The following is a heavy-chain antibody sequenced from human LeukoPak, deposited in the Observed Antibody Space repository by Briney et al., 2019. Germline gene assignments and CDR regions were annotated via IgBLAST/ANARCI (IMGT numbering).Heavy chain of an antibody. CDR2: INHSGST. D-gene: IGHD6-19*01. Sequence: SETLSLTCAVYAGSFSGYYWSWIRQPPGKGLEWIGEINHSGSTNYNPSLKGRVTISVDTSKNQFSLKLSSVTAADTAVYYCARRVWRLAGDPYMDYWGQGTLVTVSS. CDR1: AGSFSGYY. J-gene: IGHJ4*02. V-gene: IGHV4-34*01. CDR3: ARRVWRLAGDPYMDY.